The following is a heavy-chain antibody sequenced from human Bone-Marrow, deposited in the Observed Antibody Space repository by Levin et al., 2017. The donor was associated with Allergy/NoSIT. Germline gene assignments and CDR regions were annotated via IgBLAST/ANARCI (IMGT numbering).Heavy chain of an antibody. Sequence: ETLSLTCAASGFTVSNNYMTWVRQAPGRGLEWVSLIYSVGTTYYADSVKGRFTISRDSSKNTLYLQMNSLRAEDTAVYYCARNVPVTDLGYWGQGTLVTVSS. CDR2: IYSVGTT. CDR1: GFTVSNNY. CDR3: ARNVPVTDLGY. D-gene: IGHD1-14*01. J-gene: IGHJ4*02. V-gene: IGHV3-53*01.